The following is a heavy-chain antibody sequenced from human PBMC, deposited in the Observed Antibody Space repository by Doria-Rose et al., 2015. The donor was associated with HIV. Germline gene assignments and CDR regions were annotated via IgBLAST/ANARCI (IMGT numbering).Heavy chain of an antibody. CDR2: IYGGGST. J-gene: IGHJ6*02. Sequence: QAPGKGLEWVSIIYGGGSTDYADSVKGRFTISRDNSKNTLYLQMNSLRAEDTAVYYCARHLLRFLEWLQPNYYNYGVDVWGQGTTVTVSS. D-gene: IGHD3-3*01. CDR3: ARHLLRFLEWLQPNYYNYGVDV. V-gene: IGHV3-53*01.